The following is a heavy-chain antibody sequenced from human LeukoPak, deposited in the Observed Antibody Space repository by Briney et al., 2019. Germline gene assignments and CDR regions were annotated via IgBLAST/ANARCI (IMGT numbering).Heavy chain of an antibody. CDR1: GGSFNGYY. CDR2: INHSGST. J-gene: IGHJ6*02. CDR3: ATYGMDV. Sequence: SETLSLTCAVYGGSFNGYYWSWIRQPPGKGLEWIGEINHSGSTNYNPSLKSRVTISVDTSKNQFSLKLGSVTAADTAVYYCATYGMDVWGQGATVTVSS. V-gene: IGHV4-34*01.